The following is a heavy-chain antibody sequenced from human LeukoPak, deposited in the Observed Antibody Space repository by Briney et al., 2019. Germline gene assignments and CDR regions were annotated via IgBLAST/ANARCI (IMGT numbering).Heavy chain of an antibody. CDR1: GGTFSSYA. CDR2: IIPILGIA. J-gene: IGHJ5*02. V-gene: IGHV1-69*04. CDR3: ARDSPDYGGNNWFDP. D-gene: IGHD4-23*01. Sequence: GSSVKVSCKASGGTFSSYAISWVRQAPGQGLEWMGRIIPILGIANYAQKFQGRVTITADKSTSTAYMELSSLRSEDTAVYYCARDSPDYGGNNWFDPWGQGTLDTVSS.